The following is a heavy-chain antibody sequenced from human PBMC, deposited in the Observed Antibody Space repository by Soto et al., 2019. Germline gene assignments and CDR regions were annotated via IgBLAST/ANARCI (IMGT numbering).Heavy chain of an antibody. CDR2: INPNSGGT. J-gene: IGHJ6*02. CDR3: ARASWGYCSGGSCYWPYGMDV. V-gene: IGHV1-2*04. Sequence: QVQLVQSGAEVKKPGASVKVSCKASGYTFTGYYMHWVRQAPGQGLEWMGWINPNSGGTNYAQKFQGWVTMTRDTSISTADMELSRLRSDDTAVYYCARASWGYCSGGSCYWPYGMDVWGQGTTVTVSS. CDR1: GYTFTGYY. D-gene: IGHD2-15*01.